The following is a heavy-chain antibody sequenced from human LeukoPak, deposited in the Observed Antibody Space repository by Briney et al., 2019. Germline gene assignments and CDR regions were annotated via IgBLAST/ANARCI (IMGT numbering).Heavy chain of an antibody. V-gene: IGHV4-4*02. CDR3: ARIGNYYFDY. D-gene: IGHD1-1*01. CDR2: IYHSGST. Sequence: PSETLSLTCAVSGGSISSGNWWSWVRHPPGKGLEWIGEIYHSGSTNYNPSLKSRATISVDKSKNQFSLKLTSVTAADTAVYYCARIGNYYFDYWGQGTLVTVSS. CDR1: GGSISSGNW. J-gene: IGHJ4*02.